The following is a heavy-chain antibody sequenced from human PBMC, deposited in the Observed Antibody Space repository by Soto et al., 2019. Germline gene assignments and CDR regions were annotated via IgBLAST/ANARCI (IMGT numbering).Heavy chain of an antibody. D-gene: IGHD2-15*01. CDR3: ARDRGCSGGSCYSKGMDV. CDR2: ISSSSSDI. CDR1: GFTFSSYS. J-gene: IGHJ6*02. Sequence: EVQLVESGGGLVKPGGSLRLSCAASGFTFSSYSMNWVRQAPGKGLEWVSFISSSSSDIYYADSVKGRFTMSRDNAKNSRYRQMNSLRAEDTAVYYCARDRGCSGGSCYSKGMDVWGQGTTVTVSS. V-gene: IGHV3-21*01.